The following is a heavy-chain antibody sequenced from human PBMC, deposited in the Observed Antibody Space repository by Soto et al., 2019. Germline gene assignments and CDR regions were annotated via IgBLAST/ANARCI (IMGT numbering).Heavy chain of an antibody. CDR1: GFTFSSFW. V-gene: IGHV3-7*01. Sequence: PGGSLRLSCAASGFTFSSFWLSWVRRAPGKGLEWVANTKQDGSDRNYVGSVKGRFTISRDNAKNSLFLQMNSLRVEDTAMYYCARDVSGKLGHDSWGQGTLVTVLL. CDR2: TKQDGSDR. J-gene: IGHJ4*02. D-gene: IGHD1-26*01. CDR3: ARDVSGKLGHDS.